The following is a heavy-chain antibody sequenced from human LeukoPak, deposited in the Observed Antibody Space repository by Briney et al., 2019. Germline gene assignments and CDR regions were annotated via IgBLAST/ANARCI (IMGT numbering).Heavy chain of an antibody. D-gene: IGHD6-13*01. CDR3: ARSTLQQPPRY. V-gene: IGHV3-33*01. J-gene: IGHJ4*02. CDR2: IWYDGSNK. Sequence: PGRSLRLSCAASGFTFSSYGMHWVRQAPGKGLEWVAVIWYDGSNKYYADSVKGRFTIFRDNSKNTLYLQMNSLRAEDTAVYYCARSTLQQPPRYWGQGTLVTVSS. CDR1: GFTFSSYG.